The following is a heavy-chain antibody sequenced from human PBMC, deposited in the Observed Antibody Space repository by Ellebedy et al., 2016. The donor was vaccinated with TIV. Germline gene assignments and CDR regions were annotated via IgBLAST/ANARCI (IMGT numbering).Heavy chain of an antibody. CDR3: ARELGYCSGGSCYYVDY. CDR1: GGSISSGGYY. CDR2: IYYSGST. D-gene: IGHD2-15*01. J-gene: IGHJ4*02. V-gene: IGHV4-31*03. Sequence: MPSETLSLTCTVSGGSISSGGYYWSWIRQHPGKGLEWIGYIYYSGSTYYNPSLKSRVTISVDTSKNQFSLKLSSVTAADTAVYYCARELGYCSGGSCYYVDYWGQGTLVTVSS.